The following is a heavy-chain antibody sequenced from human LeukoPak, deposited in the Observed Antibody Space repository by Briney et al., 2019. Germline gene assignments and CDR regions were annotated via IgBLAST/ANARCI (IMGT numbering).Heavy chain of an antibody. CDR2: ISAYNGNT. CDR1: DSTFNSQG. Sequence: ASVKASCKAFDSTFNSQGFSWVRQAPGQGLEWVGWISAYNGNTRFARKLQERVYMTTDTSTTTAYMELRSLTSDDTATYYCARDSTLCRGTNCYQNDPFDIWGQGTMVTVSS. CDR3: ARDSTLCRGTNCYQNDPFDI. J-gene: IGHJ3*02. D-gene: IGHD2-2*01. V-gene: IGHV1-18*01.